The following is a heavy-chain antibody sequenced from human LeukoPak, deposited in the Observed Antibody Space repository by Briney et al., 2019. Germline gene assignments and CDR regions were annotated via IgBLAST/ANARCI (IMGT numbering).Heavy chain of an antibody. Sequence: PSQTLSLTCTVSGGSISSGTYYWSWIRQPPGKGLEWIGYIYYSGTTNYNPSLKSRVTISVDTSKNQFSLKLSSVTAADTAVYYCARSPDFWSGYVTKWGQGTLVTVSS. CDR1: GGSISSGTYY. CDR3: ARSPDFWSGYVTK. J-gene: IGHJ4*02. CDR2: IYYSGTT. D-gene: IGHD3-3*01. V-gene: IGHV4-61*01.